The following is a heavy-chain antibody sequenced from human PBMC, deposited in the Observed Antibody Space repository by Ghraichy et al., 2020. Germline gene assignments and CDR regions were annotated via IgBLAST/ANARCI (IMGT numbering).Heavy chain of an antibody. CDR1: GFHFSSFD. Sequence: SCAASGFHFSSFDMRWVRRAPGKGLEWVSSISTSSNYIYYADSVRGRFTISRDNAKNSLYLQINSLRVEDTALYYCARGALDTTRLIDMWGLGTMVTVSS. V-gene: IGHV3-21*01. J-gene: IGHJ3*02. CDR2: ISTSSNYI. CDR3: ARGALDTTRLIDM. D-gene: IGHD1-26*01.